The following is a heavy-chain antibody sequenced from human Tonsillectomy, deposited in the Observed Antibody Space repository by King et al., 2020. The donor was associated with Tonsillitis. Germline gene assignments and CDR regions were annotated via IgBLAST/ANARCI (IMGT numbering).Heavy chain of an antibody. Sequence: QLQESGSGLVKPSQTLSLTCAVSGGSISSGGYSWNWIRQPPGKGLEWIGYIYPSGNTYYNLSLKSRVTISVDRSKTQFSLKLSSVTAADTAVYYCARSCDLDGYASCFDYWGQGTLVTVSS. CDR1: GGSISSGGYS. J-gene: IGHJ4*02. CDR3: ARSCDLDGYASCFDY. D-gene: IGHD5-24*01. CDR2: IYPSGNT. V-gene: IGHV4-30-2*01.